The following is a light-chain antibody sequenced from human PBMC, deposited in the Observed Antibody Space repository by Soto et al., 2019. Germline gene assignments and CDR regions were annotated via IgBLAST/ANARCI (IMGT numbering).Light chain of an antibody. CDR2: SNN. Sequence: QSALTQPPSASGTPGQRVTISCSGSSSNIGSSTVNWYQHLPGSAPKLLICSNNQRPSGVPDRFSGSKSGTSASLAVSGLRSEDEGDYYCAAWDDSLNGVLFGGGTKLTVL. CDR3: AAWDDSLNGVL. J-gene: IGLJ2*01. CDR1: SSNIGSST. V-gene: IGLV1-44*01.